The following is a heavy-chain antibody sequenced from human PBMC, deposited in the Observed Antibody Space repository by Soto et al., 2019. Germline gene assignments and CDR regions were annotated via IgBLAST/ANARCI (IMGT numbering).Heavy chain of an antibody. CDR2: ISYDGSNK. V-gene: IGHV3-30-3*01. J-gene: IGHJ3*02. CDR3: ARSRYSYGFEAFDI. D-gene: IGHD5-18*01. CDR1: GFTFSSYS. Sequence: GGSLRLSCAASGFTFSSYSMHWVRQAPGKGLEWVALISYDGSNKYYADPVKGRFTISRDNSKNTLYLQMNSLRDEDTVVHYCARSRYSYGFEAFDIWGQRKMVTVSS.